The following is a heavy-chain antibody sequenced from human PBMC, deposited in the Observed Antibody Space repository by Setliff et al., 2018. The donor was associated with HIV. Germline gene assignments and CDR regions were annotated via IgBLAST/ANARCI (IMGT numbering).Heavy chain of an antibody. Sequence: KSSETLSLTCSVSGASIRGHYWSWIRQSPGKGLEWIGNIYYSGSTYYNPSLKTRVTISVDGSKNQFSLKLKSVTAADTAVYYCARWHPPYGFWEEDYWGQGTLVTVSS. CDR2: IYYSGST. CDR1: GASIRGHY. CDR3: ARWHPPYGFWEEDY. V-gene: IGHV4-59*08. D-gene: IGHD3-10*01. J-gene: IGHJ4*02.